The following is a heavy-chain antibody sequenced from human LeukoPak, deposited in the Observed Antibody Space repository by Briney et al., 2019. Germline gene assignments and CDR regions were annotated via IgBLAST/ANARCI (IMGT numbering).Heavy chain of an antibody. V-gene: IGHV3-33*01. J-gene: IGHJ6*02. D-gene: IGHD3-3*01. CDR2: IWYDGSNK. CDR1: GFTFSSYG. Sequence: PGGSLRLSCAASGFTFSSYGMHWVRQAPGKGLEGVAVIWYDGSNKYYADCVKGRFTISRDNSKNTLYLQMNSLRAEDTAVYYCAREKVGDFWSGYYPGGYYYYGMDVWGQGTTVTVSS. CDR3: AREKVGDFWSGYYPGGYYYYGMDV.